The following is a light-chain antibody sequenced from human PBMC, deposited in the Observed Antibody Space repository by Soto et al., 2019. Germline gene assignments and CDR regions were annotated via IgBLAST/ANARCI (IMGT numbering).Light chain of an antibody. CDR1: QTINTY. Sequence: DIQMTHSPSSLSASVLDRVTITCRARQTINTYLNWYQQTPGTAPKLLIYDASSLQSGVPSRFSGSGSGTDFTLTISSLQPEDFATYYCQQSYTTPLTFGGGTKVDNK. J-gene: IGKJ4*01. V-gene: IGKV1-39*01. CDR3: QQSYTTPLT. CDR2: DAS.